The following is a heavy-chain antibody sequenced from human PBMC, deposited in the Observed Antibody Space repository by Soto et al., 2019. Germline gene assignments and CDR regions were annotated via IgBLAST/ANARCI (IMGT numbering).Heavy chain of an antibody. J-gene: IGHJ5*02. V-gene: IGHV3-30-3*01. D-gene: IGHD2-15*01. CDR1: GFSFSISP. CDR2: ISYDGTNK. CDR3: ARDPKTSGGQHLAFNYFAA. Sequence: QVQLVESGGGVVQPGRSLRLSCAASGFSFSISPMHWVRQAPGKGPEWVALISYDGTNKFYADSVKGRFTISRDNSKSTLYLQVDSLRPEEAAVYYCARDPKTSGGQHLAFNYFAAWGQGTLVTVAS.